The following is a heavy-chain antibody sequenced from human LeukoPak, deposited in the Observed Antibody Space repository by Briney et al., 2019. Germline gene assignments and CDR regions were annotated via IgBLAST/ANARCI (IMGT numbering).Heavy chain of an antibody. Sequence: ASVKVSCKASGYTFTGYYMHWVRQAPGQGLEWMGWISAYYGNTTYAQKFQGRVTMTTDTSTSTAYMELSSLRSEDTAVYYCARDFTKRYCSSNSCSSYNWFDPWGQGTLVTVSS. J-gene: IGHJ5*02. CDR2: ISAYYGNT. CDR1: GYTFTGYY. CDR3: ARDFTKRYCSSNSCSSYNWFDP. D-gene: IGHD2-2*01. V-gene: IGHV1-18*04.